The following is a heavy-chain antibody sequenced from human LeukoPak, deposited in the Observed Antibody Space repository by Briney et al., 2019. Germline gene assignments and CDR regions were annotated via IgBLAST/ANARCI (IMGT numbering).Heavy chain of an antibody. CDR3: AKGIRPTDW. CDR2: ISIGGDTT. CDR1: GFTFSSHG. V-gene: IGHV3-23*01. D-gene: IGHD3-9*01. J-gene: IGHJ4*02. Sequence: PGGSLRLSCAASGFTFSSHGMCWVRQAPGRGLEWVSSISIGGDTTYSESVKGRFTISRDNSKNTLYLPLDSLRDEDTAIYYCAKGIRPTDWWGEGILVSVS.